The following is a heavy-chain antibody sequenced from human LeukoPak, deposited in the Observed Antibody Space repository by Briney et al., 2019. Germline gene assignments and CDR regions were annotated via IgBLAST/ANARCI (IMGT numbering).Heavy chain of an antibody. CDR1: GGAFSSYT. CDR3: ARDGGYTAHYYYYMGV. J-gene: IGHJ6*03. V-gene: IGHV1-69*10. CDR2: IIPVRGQP. Sequence: SVKVSCKASGGAFSSYTFSWVRLPPGQGLGWMGGIIPVRGQPIYAQKFLDRLTITADESTSTAYMDLRSLRPEDTAVYFCARDGGYTAHYYYYMGVWGKGTTVIVSS. D-gene: IGHD2-2*02.